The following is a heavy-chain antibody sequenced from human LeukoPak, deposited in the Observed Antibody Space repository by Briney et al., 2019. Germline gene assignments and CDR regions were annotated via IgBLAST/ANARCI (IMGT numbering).Heavy chain of an antibody. Sequence: ASVKVSCKASGGTFSSYAISWVRQAPGQGLEWMGIINPSGGSTSYAQKFQGRVTMTRDTSTSTVYMELSSLRSEDTAVYYCARDGSSSRPTDYWGQGTLVTVSS. CDR2: INPSGGST. J-gene: IGHJ4*02. CDR1: GGTFSSYA. CDR3: ARDGSSSRPTDY. D-gene: IGHD6-6*01. V-gene: IGHV1-46*01.